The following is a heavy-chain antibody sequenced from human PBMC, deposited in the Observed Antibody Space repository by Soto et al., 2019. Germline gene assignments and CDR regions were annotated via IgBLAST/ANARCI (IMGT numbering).Heavy chain of an antibody. CDR1: GYSISSGYY. CDR2: IYHSGST. Sequence: SETLSLTCAVSGYSISSGYYWGWIRQPPGKGLEWIGSIYHSGSTYYNPSLKSRVTISVDTSKNQFSLKLSSVTAADTAVYYCARRGFFYGMDVWGHGTTVTVSS. V-gene: IGHV4-38-2*01. CDR3: ARRGFFYGMDV. D-gene: IGHD3-3*01. J-gene: IGHJ6*02.